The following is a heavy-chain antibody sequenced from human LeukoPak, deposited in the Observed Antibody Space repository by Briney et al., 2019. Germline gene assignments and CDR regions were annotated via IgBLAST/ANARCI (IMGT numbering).Heavy chain of an antibody. CDR3: ARNTPYNWFDP. D-gene: IGHD2-2*02. Sequence: SETLSLTCTVSGGSISSHYWSWIRQPPGKGLEWIGYIYYSGSTNYNPSLKSRVTISVDTSKNQFSLKLNSVTAADTAVYYCARNTPYNWFDPWGQGTLVTVSS. CDR1: GGSISSHY. J-gene: IGHJ5*02. CDR2: IYYSGST. V-gene: IGHV4-59*11.